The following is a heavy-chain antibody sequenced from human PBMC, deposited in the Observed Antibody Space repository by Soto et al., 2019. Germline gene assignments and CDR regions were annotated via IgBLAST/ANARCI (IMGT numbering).Heavy chain of an antibody. Sequence: QVQLVESGGGVVQPGRSLRLSCAASGFTFSSCAMHWVRQAPGKGLEWVALISYDGSNKYYADSVKGRFTISRDNSKNTMYSKNNSLRAEDRAVYYGARDKRDLRFLEWSYYFDYWGQGTLVALSS. CDR2: ISYDGSNK. CDR3: ARDKRDLRFLEWSYYFDY. J-gene: IGHJ4*02. D-gene: IGHD3-3*01. V-gene: IGHV3-30-3*01. CDR1: GFTFSSCA.